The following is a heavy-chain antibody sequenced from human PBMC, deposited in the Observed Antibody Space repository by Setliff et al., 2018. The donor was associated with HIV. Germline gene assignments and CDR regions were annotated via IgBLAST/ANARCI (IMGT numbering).Heavy chain of an antibody. J-gene: IGHJ3*02. CDR3: ARESSTVRGVIDI. CDR1: GFTFSNYA. Sequence: LRLSCAASGFTFSNYAMHWVRQAPGKGLEWLAVISYDGSDKYYADSVKGRFTVSRDNSKNTVYLQMNSLRDEDRAVYYCARESSTVRGVIDIWGQGTMVTVSS. V-gene: IGHV3-30*07. CDR2: ISYDGSDK. D-gene: IGHD3-10*01.